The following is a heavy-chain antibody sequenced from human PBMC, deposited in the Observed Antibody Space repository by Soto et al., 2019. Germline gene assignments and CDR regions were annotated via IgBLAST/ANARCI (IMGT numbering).Heavy chain of an antibody. CDR3: GRDPVGSSFALDI. V-gene: IGHV3-33*01. D-gene: IGHD2-2*01. CDR1: GFNFSPYA. J-gene: IGHJ3*02. CDR2: IWLDGSNK. Sequence: QVQLVESGGGVVQPGRSLRISCAASGFNFSPYAMHWVRQAPGKGLEWVAVIWLDGSNKYYADSVEGRFTISRDNSKNTLYLQIISPRAEDTAVNYCGRDPVGSSFALDIWCQGTIVTVSS.